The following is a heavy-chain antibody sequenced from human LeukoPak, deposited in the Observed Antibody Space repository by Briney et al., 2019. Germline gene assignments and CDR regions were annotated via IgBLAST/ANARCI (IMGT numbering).Heavy chain of an antibody. J-gene: IGHJ6*02. CDR2: ISSTSSTK. CDR3: ATFRRGLTYGMDV. CDR1: GFTFSSYS. V-gene: IGHV3-48*02. D-gene: IGHD3-10*01. Sequence: PGGSLRLSCAASGFTFSSYSMNWVRQAPGKGLEWVSYISSTSSTKSYADSVKGRFTISRDNAKNSLYLQMNSLTDEDTAVYYCATFRRGLTYGMDVWGQGTTVTVSS.